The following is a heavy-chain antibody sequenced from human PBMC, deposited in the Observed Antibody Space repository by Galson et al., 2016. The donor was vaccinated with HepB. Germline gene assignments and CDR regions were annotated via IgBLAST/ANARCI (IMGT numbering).Heavy chain of an antibody. CDR1: GFTVSSNY. Sequence: SLRLSCAASGFTVSSNYMNWVRQAPGKGLEWISVFYTGGSMYWLDSVRGRFTMSGDNSKNTVYLQMNNLRAEDTAVYYCVRDIPPDTTVYAIDVWGQGTPLTVSS. CDR2: FYTGGSM. J-gene: IGHJ6*02. D-gene: IGHD1-1*01. CDR3: VRDIPPDTTVYAIDV. V-gene: IGHV3-66*04.